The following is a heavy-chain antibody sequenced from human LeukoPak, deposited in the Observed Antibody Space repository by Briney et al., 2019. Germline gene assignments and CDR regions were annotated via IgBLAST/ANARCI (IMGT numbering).Heavy chain of an antibody. CDR2: IYSVSDT. D-gene: IGHD3-10*01. CDR1: GFSVSSNY. V-gene: IGHV3-53*01. CDR3: ARVGDHYHWYLDL. J-gene: IGHJ2*01. Sequence: GGSLRLSCAASGFSVSSNYMTWVRQAPGKGLQWVSVIYSVSDTFYTDSVKGRFTISRDNSRNTLYLHMTNLRAEDTAVYYCARVGDHYHWYLDLWGRGSLLTVSS.